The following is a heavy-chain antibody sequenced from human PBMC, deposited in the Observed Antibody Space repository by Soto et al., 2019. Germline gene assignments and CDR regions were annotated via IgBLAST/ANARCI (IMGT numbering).Heavy chain of an antibody. CDR1: GYTFTSYA. D-gene: IGHD2-15*01. J-gene: IGHJ4*02. Sequence: QVQLVQSGAEVTKPGASVKVSCKASGYTFTSYAMHWVRQAPGQRLEWMGWINAGNGNTKYSQKFQGRVTITRDTAASTAYMELSSLRSEDTAVYYCARGPGGPDGPGDYWGQGTLVTVSS. CDR3: ARGPGGPDGPGDY. V-gene: IGHV1-3*01. CDR2: INAGNGNT.